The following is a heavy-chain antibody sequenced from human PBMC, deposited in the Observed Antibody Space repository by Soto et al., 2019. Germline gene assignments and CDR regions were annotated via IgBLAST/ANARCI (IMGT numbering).Heavy chain of an antibody. V-gene: IGHV4-30-4*01. CDR3: APYSSGRDFDI. CDR2: IYYSGST. CDR1: GGSISSGDYY. J-gene: IGHJ3*02. Sequence: SETLSLTCTVSGGSISSGDYYWSWIRQPPGKGLEWIGYIYYSGSTYYNPSLKSRVTISVDTSKNQFSLKLSSVTAADTAVYYWAPYSSGRDFDIWGQGTMVTVSS. D-gene: IGHD6-19*01.